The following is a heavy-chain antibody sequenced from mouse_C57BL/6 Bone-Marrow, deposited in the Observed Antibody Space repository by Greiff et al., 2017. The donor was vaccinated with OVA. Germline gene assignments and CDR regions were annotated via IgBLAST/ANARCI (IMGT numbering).Heavy chain of an antibody. V-gene: IGHV1-64*01. CDR2: IHPISGCT. J-gene: IGHJ4*01. D-gene: IGHD1-1*01. CDR1: GYTFTSYC. Sequence: QVQLQQPGAELVKPGASVKLSCTASGYTFTSYCMSWVKQRPEKGLEWIGMIHPISGCTNYNEKFKGKATLTVDKSSSTAYMQLSSLTSEDSAVYYCARASDYYDYAMDYWGKGTSVTVSS. CDR3: ARASDYYDYAMDY.